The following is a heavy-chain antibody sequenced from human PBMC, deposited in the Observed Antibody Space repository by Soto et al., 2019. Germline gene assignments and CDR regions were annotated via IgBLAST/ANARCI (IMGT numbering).Heavy chain of an antibody. V-gene: IGHV4-31*03. J-gene: IGHJ4*02. CDR1: GGSISSGGYY. CDR3: ARRYVAARPGGY. D-gene: IGHD6-6*01. CDR2: IYYSGST. Sequence: PSETLSLTCTVSGGSISSGGYYWSWIRQHPGKGLEWIGYIYYSGSTYYNPSLKSRVTISVDTSKNQFSLKLSSVTAADTAVYYGARRYVAARPGGYWGQGTLVTVSS.